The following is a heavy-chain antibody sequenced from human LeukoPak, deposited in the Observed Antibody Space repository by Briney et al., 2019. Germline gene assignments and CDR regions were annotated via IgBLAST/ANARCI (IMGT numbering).Heavy chain of an antibody. D-gene: IGHD2-2*01. CDR1: GGSVSSGSYY. Sequence: PSETLSLTCTVSGGSVSSGSYYWSWIRQPPGKGLEWIGYIYYSGSTNYNPSLKSRVTISVDTSKNQFSLKLSSVTAAATAVYYCARYAQLPYYFDYWGQGTLVTVSS. J-gene: IGHJ4*02. CDR2: IYYSGST. CDR3: ARYAQLPYYFDY. V-gene: IGHV4-61*01.